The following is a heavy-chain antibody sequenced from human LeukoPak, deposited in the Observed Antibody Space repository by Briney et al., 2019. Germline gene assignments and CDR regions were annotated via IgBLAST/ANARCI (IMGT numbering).Heavy chain of an antibody. V-gene: IGHV4-4*07. CDR1: GGSISDYS. CDR2: IYTGGST. J-gene: IGHJ4*02. D-gene: IGHD2-21*02. Sequence: PSETLSLTCTVSGGSISDYSWTWIRQPAGKGLEWIGRIYTGGSTNYNPSLKSRVTMSVDTSKNQFSLNLSSVTAADTAVYYCARGTLRGRVTYSFDYGGQGALVTVS. CDR3: ARGTLRGRVTYSFDY.